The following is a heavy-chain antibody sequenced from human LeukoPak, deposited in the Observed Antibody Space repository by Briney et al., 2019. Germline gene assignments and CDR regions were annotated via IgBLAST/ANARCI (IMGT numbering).Heavy chain of an antibody. D-gene: IGHD1-20*01. CDR3: ARTYNWNPSWFDP. Sequence: PSETLSLTCTVSGGSISNASYFWSWIRQHPVKGLEWIGHIYYGGSTYYNPSLKSRVTISVDTSKNQFSLKLTSVTAADTAVYHCARTYNWNPSWFDPWGQGTLVTVSS. CDR1: GGSISNASYF. CDR2: IYYGGST. J-gene: IGHJ5*02. V-gene: IGHV4-31*02.